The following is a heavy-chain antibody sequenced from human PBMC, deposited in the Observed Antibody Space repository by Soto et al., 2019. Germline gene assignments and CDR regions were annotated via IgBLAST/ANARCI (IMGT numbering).Heavy chain of an antibody. Sequence: SQTLSLTCTVSGGSISSVGYSWSWIRQPPGKGLEWIGYIYHSGSTNYNPSLKSRVTISVDTSKNQFSLKLSSVTAADTAVYYCARSHIVPRLFMYPYDHWGQGTPVTVSS. D-gene: IGHD6-6*01. V-gene: IGHV4-30-2*01. CDR3: ARSHIVPRLFMYPYDH. CDR2: IYHSGST. CDR1: GGSISSVGYS. J-gene: IGHJ4*02.